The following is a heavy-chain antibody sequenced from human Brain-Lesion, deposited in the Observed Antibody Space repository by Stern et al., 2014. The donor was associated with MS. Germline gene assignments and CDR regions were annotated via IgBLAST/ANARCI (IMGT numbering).Heavy chain of an antibody. J-gene: IGHJ1*01. CDR1: GFTFSNYG. Sequence: QMQLVQSGGGVVQPGRSLRLSCAASGFTFSNYGMHWVRQAQGKGLVWVAVISYDGSNKYYEDSVKGRFTISRDNSTNTLYLQMNSLRAEDTAVYYCAKGDRIAVPGTGAAEYFHHWGQGTLVTVSS. CDR2: ISYDGSNK. CDR3: AKGDRIAVPGTGAAEYFHH. V-gene: IGHV3-30*18. D-gene: IGHD6-19*01.